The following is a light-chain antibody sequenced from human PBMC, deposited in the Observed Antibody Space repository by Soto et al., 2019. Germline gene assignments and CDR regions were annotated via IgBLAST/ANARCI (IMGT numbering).Light chain of an antibody. CDR2: GAS. J-gene: IGKJ2*01. CDR1: QSVSSD. Sequence: EIVMTQSPATLSLSPGERASLSCRASQSVSSDLAWYQQKPGQAPRLLIYGASTRATGVPARFSGSGSGTEFTLTISSLQTEDFAVYYCQQYNTWPPMYTFGQGTELEIK. CDR3: QQYNTWPPMYT. V-gene: IGKV3-15*01.